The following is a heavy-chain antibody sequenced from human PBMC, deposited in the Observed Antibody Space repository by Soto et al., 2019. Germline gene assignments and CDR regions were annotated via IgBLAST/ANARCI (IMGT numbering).Heavy chain of an antibody. Sequence: EVQLVESGGGLVQPGRSLRLSCAASGFTLDDYAMHWVRQAPGKGLEWVSGISWNSGSIGYADSVKGRVTISRDNAKNSVYLQMNSLRAEDTALYYCAKVYYDFWSGYFDEYAFDLGGQGTMVPVSS. V-gene: IGHV3-9*01. J-gene: IGHJ3*01. D-gene: IGHD3-3*01. CDR2: ISWNSGSI. CDR3: AKVYYDFWSGYFDEYAFDL. CDR1: GFTLDDYA.